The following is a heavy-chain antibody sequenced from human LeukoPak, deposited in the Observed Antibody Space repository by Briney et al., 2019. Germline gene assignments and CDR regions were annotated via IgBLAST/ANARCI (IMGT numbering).Heavy chain of an antibody. CDR3: ARHGSSWYEKDYFDY. Sequence: SETLSLTCTVSGGPISSYYWSWIRQPPGKGLEWIGYIYYSGSTNYNPSLKSRVTISVDTSKNQFSLKLSSVTAADTAVYYCARHGSSWYEKDYFDYWGQGTLVTVPS. J-gene: IGHJ4*02. CDR2: IYYSGST. D-gene: IGHD6-13*01. CDR1: GGPISSYY. V-gene: IGHV4-59*08.